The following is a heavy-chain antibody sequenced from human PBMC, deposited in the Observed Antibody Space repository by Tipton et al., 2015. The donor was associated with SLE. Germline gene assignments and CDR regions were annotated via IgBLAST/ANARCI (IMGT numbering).Heavy chain of an antibody. V-gene: IGHV4-59*01. J-gene: IGHJ5*02. Sequence: LRLSCTVSGGSISSYYWSWIRQPPGKGLEWIGYIYYSGSTNYNPSLESRVTISVDTSKNQFSLKLSSVTAADTAVYYCARGKRGVYGGKGYNWFDPWGQGTLVTVSS. CDR3: ARGKRGVYGGKGYNWFDP. CDR1: GGSISSYY. CDR2: IYYSGST. D-gene: IGHD4-23*01.